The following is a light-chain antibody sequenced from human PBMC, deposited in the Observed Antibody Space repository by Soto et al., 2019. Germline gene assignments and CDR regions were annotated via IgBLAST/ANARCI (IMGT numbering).Light chain of an antibody. J-gene: IGKJ2*01. CDR3: QQSYSTRYT. Sequence: DIQMTQSPSSLSASVGDRVTIACRASQSVLTYLNWYQQKPGKAPHLLIYAASGLQSGVPSRFSGSGSGTDFTLTISSLQPEDFATYYCQQSYSTRYTFGQGTKL. CDR2: AAS. CDR1: QSVLTY. V-gene: IGKV1-39*01.